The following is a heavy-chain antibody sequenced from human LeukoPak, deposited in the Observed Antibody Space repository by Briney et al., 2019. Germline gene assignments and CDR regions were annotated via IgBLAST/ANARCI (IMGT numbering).Heavy chain of an antibody. V-gene: IGHV4-30-4*08. CDR3: AREPRDYYDSSGYYLGAFDI. CDR1: GGSISSGDYY. Sequence: PSQTLSLTCTVSGGSISSGDYYWSWIRQPPGKGLEWIGYIYYSGSPYYNPSLKSRVTISVDTSKNQFSLKLSSVTAADTAVYYCAREPRDYYDSSGYYLGAFDIWGQGTMVTVSS. CDR2: IYYSGSP. D-gene: IGHD3-22*01. J-gene: IGHJ3*02.